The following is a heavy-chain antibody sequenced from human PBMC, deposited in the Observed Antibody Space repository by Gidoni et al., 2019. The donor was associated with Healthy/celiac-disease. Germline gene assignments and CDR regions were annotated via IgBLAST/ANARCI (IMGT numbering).Heavy chain of an antibody. CDR1: GFTFSSYG. J-gene: IGHJ6*02. D-gene: IGHD1-26*01. Sequence: QVQLVESGGGVVQPGRSLRLSCAASGFTFSSYGMHWVRQAPGKGLEWVAVISYDGSNKYYADSVKGRFTISRDNSKNTLYLQMNSLRAEDTAVYYCAKDLPWEGALHGTDVWGQGTTVTVSS. V-gene: IGHV3-30*18. CDR2: ISYDGSNK. CDR3: AKDLPWEGALHGTDV.